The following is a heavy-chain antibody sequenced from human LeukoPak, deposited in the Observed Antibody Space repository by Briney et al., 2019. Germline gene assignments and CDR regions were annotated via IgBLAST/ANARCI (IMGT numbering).Heavy chain of an antibody. Sequence: ASVKVSCKASGYTFTGYYMHWVRQAPGQGLEWMGWINPNSGGTNYAQKFQGRVTMTRDTSISTAYMELSRLRSDDTAVYYCARARGSSSWSNSYYYYMDVWGKGTTVTISS. D-gene: IGHD6-13*01. V-gene: IGHV1-2*02. CDR2: INPNSGGT. CDR1: GYTFTGYY. CDR3: ARARGSSSWSNSYYYYMDV. J-gene: IGHJ6*03.